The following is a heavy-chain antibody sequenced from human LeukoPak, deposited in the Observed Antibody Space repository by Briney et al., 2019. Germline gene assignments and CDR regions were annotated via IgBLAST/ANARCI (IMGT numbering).Heavy chain of an antibody. Sequence: SETLSLTCTVSGGSISSYYWSWIRQPPGKGLEWIGYIYYSGSTNYNPSLKSRVTISVDTSKNQFSLKLSSVTATDTAVYYCARSFRGSSSFDYWGQGTPVTVSS. CDR3: ARSFRGSSSFDY. CDR2: IYYSGST. CDR1: GGSISSYY. D-gene: IGHD5-24*01. V-gene: IGHV4-59*01. J-gene: IGHJ4*02.